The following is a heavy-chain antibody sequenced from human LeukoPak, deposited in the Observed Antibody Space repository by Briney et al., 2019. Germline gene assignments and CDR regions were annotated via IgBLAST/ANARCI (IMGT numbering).Heavy chain of an antibody. Sequence: SETLSLTCTVSGGSISSGSYYWSWIRQPAGKGLEWIGRIYTSGSTNYNPSLKSRVTISVDTSKNQFSLKLSSVTAADTAVYYCAREGPDTLYYSKAHEHNAGYYYYYYMDVWGKGTTVTVSS. D-gene: IGHD2-21*01. CDR1: GGSISSGSYY. V-gene: IGHV4-61*02. J-gene: IGHJ6*03. CDR3: AREGPDTLYYSKAHEHNAGYYYYYYMDV. CDR2: IYTSGST.